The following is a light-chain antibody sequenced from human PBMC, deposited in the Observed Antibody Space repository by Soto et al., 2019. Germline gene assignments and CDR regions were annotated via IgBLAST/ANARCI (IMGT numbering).Light chain of an antibody. CDR3: QQYNSYWT. CDR2: KTS. Sequence: DIQMTQSPSTLSASVGDRGTIACRASQSIITWLAWYQQKPGKAPKLLIYKTSTLQSGVPSRFSGSGSGTEFTLTISSLQPDDFATYYYQQYNSYWTFGQGTKVDI. J-gene: IGKJ1*01. CDR1: QSIITW. V-gene: IGKV1-5*03.